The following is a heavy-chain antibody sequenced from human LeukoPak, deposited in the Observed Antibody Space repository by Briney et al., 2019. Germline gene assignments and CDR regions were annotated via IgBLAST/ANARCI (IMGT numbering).Heavy chain of an antibody. CDR1: GFTFSRYD. Sequence: QPGGSLRLSCAASGFTFSRYDMLWVRQATGKGLEWISSIGTGGNTYYIGSVKGRFTISRENAKSSLYLQMNSLRAGDTAVYYCVRGGEIGFDSWGQGTLVTVSS. D-gene: IGHD3-16*01. CDR3: VRGGEIGFDS. J-gene: IGHJ5*01. CDR2: IGTGGNT. V-gene: IGHV3-13*04.